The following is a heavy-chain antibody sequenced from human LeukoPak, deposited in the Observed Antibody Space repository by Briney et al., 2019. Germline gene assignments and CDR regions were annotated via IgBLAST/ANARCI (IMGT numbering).Heavy chain of an antibody. Sequence: GRSLRLSCAASGFTFSSYAMHWVRQAPGKGLEWVAVISYDGSNKYYADSVKGRFTISRDNSKNTLYLQMNSLRAEDTAVYYCARARFKGTVTTGVDYWGQGTLVTVSS. CDR1: GFTFSSYA. CDR3: ARARFKGTVTTGVDY. D-gene: IGHD4-11*01. CDR2: ISYDGSNK. J-gene: IGHJ4*02. V-gene: IGHV3-30-3*01.